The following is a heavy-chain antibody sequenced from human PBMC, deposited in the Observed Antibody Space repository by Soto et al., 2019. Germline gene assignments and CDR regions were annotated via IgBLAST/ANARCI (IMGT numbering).Heavy chain of an antibody. Sequence: EVQLVESGGGLVQPGGSLRLSCAASGFTFSNYWMHWVRQAPGKGLVWVSRINPDGTTITYAESVKGRFTLSRDNAQNTLYLQMSSLSAEDTAVYYCARVAVGAYWFDPWGQGTLVTVSS. CDR1: GFTFSNYW. CDR3: ARVAVGAYWFDP. CDR2: INPDGTTI. J-gene: IGHJ5*02. D-gene: IGHD1-26*01. V-gene: IGHV3-74*01.